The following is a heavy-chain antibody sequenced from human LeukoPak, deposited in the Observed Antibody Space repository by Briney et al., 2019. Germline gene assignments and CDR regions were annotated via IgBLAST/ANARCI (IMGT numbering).Heavy chain of an antibody. J-gene: IGHJ4*02. D-gene: IGHD1-26*01. CDR3: ARRRDSGSFV. CDR2: IYYSGST. V-gene: IGHV4-39*01. CDR1: GGSVSSGSYY. Sequence: SETLSLTCTVSGGSVSSGSYYWGWIRQPPGKGLEWIGSIYYSGSTYYNPSLKSRVTISVDTSKNQFSLKLSSVTAADTAVYYCARRRDSGSFVWGQGTLVTVSS.